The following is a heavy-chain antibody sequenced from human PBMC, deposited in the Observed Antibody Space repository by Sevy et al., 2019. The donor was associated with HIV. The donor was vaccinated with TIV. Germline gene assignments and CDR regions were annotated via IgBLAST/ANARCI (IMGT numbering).Heavy chain of an antibody. V-gene: IGHV5-51*01. Sequence: GESRKISCKGSGYSFTSYWIGWVRQMPGKGLEWMGIIYPGDSDTRYSPSFQGQVTISADKSISTAYLQWSSLKASDTAMYYCARSSSWFKTLFDYWGQGTLVTVSS. CDR3: ARSSSWFKTLFDY. CDR2: IYPGDSDT. CDR1: GYSFTSYW. J-gene: IGHJ4*02. D-gene: IGHD6-13*01.